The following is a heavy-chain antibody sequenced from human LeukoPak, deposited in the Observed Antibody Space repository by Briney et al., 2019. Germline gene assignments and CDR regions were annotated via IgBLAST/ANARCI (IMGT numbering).Heavy chain of an antibody. D-gene: IGHD3-10*01. Sequence: ASVKVSCKASGYTFTSYDINWVRQATGQGLEWMGWMNPNSGNTGYAQKFQGRVTMTRNTSISTAYMELSSLRSEDTAVYYCARGQSSDGYGSGPDFDYWGQGTLVTASS. CDR3: ARGQSSDGYGSGPDFDY. CDR2: MNPNSGNT. CDR1: GYTFTSYD. J-gene: IGHJ4*02. V-gene: IGHV1-8*01.